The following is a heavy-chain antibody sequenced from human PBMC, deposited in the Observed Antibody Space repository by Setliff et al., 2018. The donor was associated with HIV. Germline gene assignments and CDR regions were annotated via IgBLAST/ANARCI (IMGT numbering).Heavy chain of an antibody. Sequence: ASVKVSCKASGYTFSRYAMHWVRQAPGQRLEWMGWINAGNGHTKYSQKLQGRVTMTTDTSTSTAYREWWSLRSDDTAVYYCARVIDYGVLYWSYYMDVWGKGTTVTVSS. J-gene: IGHJ6*03. V-gene: IGHV1-3*01. D-gene: IGHD4-17*01. CDR2: INAGNGHT. CDR3: ARVIDYGVLYWSYYMDV. CDR1: GYTFSRYA.